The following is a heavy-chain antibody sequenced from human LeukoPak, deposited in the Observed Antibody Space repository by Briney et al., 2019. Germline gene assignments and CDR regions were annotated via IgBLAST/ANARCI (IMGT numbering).Heavy chain of an antibody. Sequence: SETLSLTCAVYGGSFSGYHWSWIRQPPGKGLEWIGEINHSGSTNYNPSLKSRVTVSVDTSKNQLSLKLSSVTAADTAVYYCARRVRGYSYGSGTQYYFDYWGQGTLVTVSS. CDR2: INHSGST. V-gene: IGHV4-34*01. J-gene: IGHJ4*02. CDR3: ARRVRGYSYGSGTQYYFDY. D-gene: IGHD3-10*01. CDR1: GGSFSGYH.